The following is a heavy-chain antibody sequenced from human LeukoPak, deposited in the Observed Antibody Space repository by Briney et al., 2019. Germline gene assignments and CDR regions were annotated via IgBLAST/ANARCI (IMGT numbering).Heavy chain of an antibody. D-gene: IGHD2-8*01. CDR3: AHSALMTSNRDFDS. J-gene: IGHJ4*02. CDR2: IYWNDDK. V-gene: IGHV2-5*01. CDR1: GFSLNTYGLG. Sequence: SGPTLVNPSETLTLTCTFSGFSLNTYGLGVGWIRQPPGKPLEWLAVIYWNDDKRYSPSLKTRISISKDTSGNQVVLSMTNMDPVDTGTYYCAHSALMTSNRDFDSWGPGILVTVSS.